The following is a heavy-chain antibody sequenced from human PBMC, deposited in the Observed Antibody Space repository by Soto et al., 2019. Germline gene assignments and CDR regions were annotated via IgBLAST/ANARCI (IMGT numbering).Heavy chain of an antibody. CDR2: ISSSGSTI. V-gene: IGHV3-48*03. Sequence: GGSLRLSCAASGFTFSSYEMNWVRQAPGKGLEWVSYISSSGSTIYYADSVKGRFTISRDNAKNSLYLQMNSLRAEDTAVYYCARDGSGYSSSYYYYGMDVWGQGTTVTVSS. CDR3: ARDGSGYSSSYYYYGMDV. CDR1: GFTFSSYE. D-gene: IGHD6-6*01. J-gene: IGHJ6*02.